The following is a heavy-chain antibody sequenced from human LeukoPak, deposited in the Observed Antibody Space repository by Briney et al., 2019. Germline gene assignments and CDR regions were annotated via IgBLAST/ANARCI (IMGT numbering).Heavy chain of an antibody. Sequence: SETLSLTCTVSGGSISGYYWSWIRQPPGKGLEWIGYMYYSGSANYKPSLKSRVTITVDTSKNQFSLKLSSVTAADTAVYYCASLKPDTAMPSDYWGQGTLVTVSS. J-gene: IGHJ4*02. D-gene: IGHD5-18*01. CDR3: ASLKPDTAMPSDY. V-gene: IGHV4-59*12. CDR1: GGSISGYY. CDR2: MYYSGSA.